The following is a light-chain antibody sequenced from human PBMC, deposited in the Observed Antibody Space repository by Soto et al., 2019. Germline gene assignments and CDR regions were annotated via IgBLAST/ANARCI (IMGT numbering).Light chain of an antibody. CDR2: DAS. CDR1: QSVSSY. Sequence: TQSPSSVSASVVDRITLSCRASQSVSSYLAWYQQKPGQAPRLLIYDASNRATGIPARFSGSGSGTDFTLTINNLDPEDFAVYYCQQRSNWPITFGQGTRLEIK. V-gene: IGKV3-11*01. J-gene: IGKJ5*01. CDR3: QQRSNWPIT.